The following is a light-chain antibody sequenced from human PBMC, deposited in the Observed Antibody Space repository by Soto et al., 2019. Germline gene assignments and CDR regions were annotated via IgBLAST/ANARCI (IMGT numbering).Light chain of an antibody. V-gene: IGLV2-14*03. Sequence: QSALTQPASVSGSPGQSIAISCTGVRTDVDGYDYVSWYQQHPGQAPQLIIYDAYNRPSGVSHRFSGSKSGDTASLNISGLTAEYDADYYSTSYTCSTPIKVFGTGTQVTVL. CDR1: RTDVDGYDY. CDR2: DAY. CDR3: TSYTCSTPIKV. J-gene: IGLJ1*01.